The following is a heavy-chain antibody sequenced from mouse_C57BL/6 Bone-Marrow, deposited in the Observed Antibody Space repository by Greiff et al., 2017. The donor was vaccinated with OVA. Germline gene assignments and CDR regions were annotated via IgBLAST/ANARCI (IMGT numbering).Heavy chain of an antibody. Sequence: VKLMESDAELVKPGASVKISCKVSGYTFTDHTIHWMKQRPEQGLEWIGYIYPRDGSTKYNEKFKGKATLTADKSSSTAYMQLNSLTSEDSAVYFCARRGYYYGSSYVWFAYWGQGTLVTVSA. CDR1: GYTFTDHT. CDR3: ARRGYYYGSSYVWFAY. CDR2: IYPRDGST. D-gene: IGHD1-1*01. V-gene: IGHV1-78*01. J-gene: IGHJ3*01.